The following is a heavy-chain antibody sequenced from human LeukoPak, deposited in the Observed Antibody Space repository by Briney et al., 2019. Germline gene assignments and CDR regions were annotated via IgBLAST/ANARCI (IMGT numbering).Heavy chain of an antibody. J-gene: IGHJ4*02. Sequence: PGRSLRLSCAASGFTFSNYGMHWVRQAPGKGLEWVAIIWYDGSHTYYADSVKGRFTISRDNSKSSLYLQMSSLRVEDTALYYCAGGDTAMVNLLYWGQGTLVTVAS. CDR3: AGGDTAMVNLLY. CDR2: IWYDGSHT. D-gene: IGHD5-18*01. CDR1: GFTFSNYG. V-gene: IGHV3-33*01.